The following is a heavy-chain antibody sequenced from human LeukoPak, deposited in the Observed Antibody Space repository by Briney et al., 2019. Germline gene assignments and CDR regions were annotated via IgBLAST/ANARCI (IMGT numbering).Heavy chain of an antibody. D-gene: IGHD4-11*01. Sequence: ASVKVSCKASGYTFTTYSIFWVRQAPGQGLEWMGWINAGNGNTKYSQKLQGRVTITRDTSANTAYVELSSLRSEDTAVYYCAREGAVIPYWGQGTLVTVSS. CDR1: GYTFTTYS. CDR3: AREGAVIPY. CDR2: INAGNGNT. V-gene: IGHV1-3*01. J-gene: IGHJ4*02.